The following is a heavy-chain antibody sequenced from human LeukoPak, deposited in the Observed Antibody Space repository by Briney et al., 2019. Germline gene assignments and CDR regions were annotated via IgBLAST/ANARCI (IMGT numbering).Heavy chain of an antibody. CDR3: ARGTYSSGWYEGGNWFDP. D-gene: IGHD6-19*01. V-gene: IGHV3-21*01. Sequence: GGSLRLSCAASGFTFSSYSMNWVRQAPGKGLEWVSSISSSSSYIYYADSVEGRFTISRDNAKNSLYLQMNSLRAEDTAVYYCARGTYSSGWYEGGNWFDPWGQGTLVTVSS. J-gene: IGHJ5*02. CDR1: GFTFSSYS. CDR2: ISSSSSYI.